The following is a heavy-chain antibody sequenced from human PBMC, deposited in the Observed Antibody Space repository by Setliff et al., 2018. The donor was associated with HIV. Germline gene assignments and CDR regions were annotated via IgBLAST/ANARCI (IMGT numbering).Heavy chain of an antibody. V-gene: IGHV1-46*02. CDR3: VKGGWCTTAGCSNLNWFDP. CDR1: GYNFNAYH. J-gene: IGHJ5*02. CDR2: INPGHGTT. Sequence: ASVKVSCKASGYNFNAYHMHWIRQAPGQGLEWMGIINPGHGTTHYALQFQDRVTMTTDTSTSTAYMELRSLRTDDTAVYYCVKGGWCTTAGCSNLNWFDPWGQGILVTVSS. D-gene: IGHD2-8*01.